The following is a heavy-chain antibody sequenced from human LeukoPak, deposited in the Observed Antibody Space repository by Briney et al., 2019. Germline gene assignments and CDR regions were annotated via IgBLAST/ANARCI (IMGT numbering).Heavy chain of an antibody. J-gene: IGHJ6*03. Sequence: SETLSLTCTVSGGSISSYYWSWIRQPPGKGLEWIGYIYYSGSTNYNPSLKSRVTISVDTSKNQFSLKLSSVTAADTAVYYCAREDIVATYSMDVWGKGTTVTVSS. CDR1: GGSISSYY. CDR2: IYYSGST. CDR3: AREDIVATYSMDV. V-gene: IGHV4-59*01. D-gene: IGHD5-12*01.